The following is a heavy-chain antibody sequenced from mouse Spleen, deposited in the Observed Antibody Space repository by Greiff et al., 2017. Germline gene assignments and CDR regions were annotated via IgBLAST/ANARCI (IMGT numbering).Heavy chain of an antibody. CDR1: GFNIKDTY. J-gene: IGHJ1*01. D-gene: IGHD3-2*02. Sequence: EVQLQQSGAELVKPGASVKLSCTASGFNIKDTYMHWVKQRPEQGLEWIGRIDPANGNTKYDPKFQGKATLTADTSSNTAYLQLSSLTSEDTAVYYCARRLSPHWYFDVWGAGTTVTVSS. CDR2: IDPANGNT. V-gene: IGHV14-3*02. CDR3: ARRLSPHWYFDV.